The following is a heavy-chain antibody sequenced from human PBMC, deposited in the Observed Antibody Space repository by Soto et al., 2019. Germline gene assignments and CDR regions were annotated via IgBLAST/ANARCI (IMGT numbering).Heavy chain of an antibody. CDR1: GFTFSSYA. CDR2: ISISGGNT. Sequence: GGSLRLSCAASGFTFSSYAMSWVRQAPGKGLEWVSGISISGGNTYYADSVKGRFTISRDNSKNTLYLQMNSLRAEDTALYYCAKVRSPFFMVGFDIWGQGTMVTVSS. D-gene: IGHD3-10*01. V-gene: IGHV3-23*01. J-gene: IGHJ3*02. CDR3: AKVRSPFFMVGFDI.